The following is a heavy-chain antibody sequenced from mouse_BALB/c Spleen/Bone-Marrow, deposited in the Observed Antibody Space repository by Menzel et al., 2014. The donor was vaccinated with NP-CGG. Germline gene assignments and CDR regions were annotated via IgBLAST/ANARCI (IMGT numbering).Heavy chain of an antibody. CDR1: GYTFTSYW. Sequence: QVQLQQSGAGLAKPGASVKMSCKASGYTFTSYWMHWVKQRPGQGLEWIGYINPSTGYTEYNQKFRDKATLTADKSSSTAYMQLSSLTSEDSAVYYCAREYYGSSGYFDVWGAGTTVTVSS. CDR3: AREYYGSSGYFDV. V-gene: IGHV1-7*01. CDR2: INPSTGYT. J-gene: IGHJ1*01. D-gene: IGHD1-1*01.